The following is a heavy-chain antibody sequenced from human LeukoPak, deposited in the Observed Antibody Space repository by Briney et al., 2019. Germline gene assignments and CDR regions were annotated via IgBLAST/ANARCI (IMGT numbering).Heavy chain of an antibody. CDR1: GFTFSSYG. V-gene: IGHV3-23*01. D-gene: IGHD7-27*01. CDR2: ISGSGGST. J-gene: IGHJ4*02. CDR3: ARLGSEEAH. Sequence: QSGGSLRLSCAASGFTFSSYGMSWVRQAPGKGLEWVSAISGSGGSTYYADSVKGRFTISRDNAKHSLYLQMNSLRVEDTAVYYCARLGSEEAHWGQGTLVTVSS.